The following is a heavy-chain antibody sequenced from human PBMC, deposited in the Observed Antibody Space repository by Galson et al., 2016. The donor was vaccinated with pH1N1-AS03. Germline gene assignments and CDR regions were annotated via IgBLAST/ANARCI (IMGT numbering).Heavy chain of an antibody. D-gene: IGHD2-2*01. CDR1: GFTFSSHS. CDR3: ARTFPGRVVVVAAAMQEGPDY. Sequence: LRLSCAASGFTFSSHSMHWARQAPGKGLEWVSSISRSSTYIYYADSVKGRFTISRDNAKNSLFLQMHSLRAEDTAVYYCARTFPGRVVVVAAAMQEGPDYWGQGTLVTVSS. V-gene: IGHV3-21*03. J-gene: IGHJ4*02. CDR2: ISRSSTYI.